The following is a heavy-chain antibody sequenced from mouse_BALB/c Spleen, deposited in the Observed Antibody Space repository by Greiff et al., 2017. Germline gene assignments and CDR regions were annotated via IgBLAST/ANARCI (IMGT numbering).Heavy chain of an antibody. J-gene: IGHJ4*01. V-gene: IGHV1-87*01. CDR2: IYPGDGDT. CDR1: GYTFTSYW. Sequence: QVQLVESGAELARPGASVKLSCKASGYTFTSYWMQWVKQRPGQGLEWIGAIYPGDGDTRYTQKFKGKATLTADKSSSTAYMQLSSLASEDSAVYYCARGGFYYGSSYEAMDYWGQGTSVTVSS. CDR3: ARGGFYYGSSYEAMDY. D-gene: IGHD1-1*01.